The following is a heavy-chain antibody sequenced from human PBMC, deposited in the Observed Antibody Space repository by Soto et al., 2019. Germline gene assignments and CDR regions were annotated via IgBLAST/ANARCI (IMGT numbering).Heavy chain of an antibody. D-gene: IGHD3-10*01. V-gene: IGHV5-51*01. J-gene: IGHJ6*01. CDR3: ARLSGGFNYNDPAGYHHYAMDV. CDR1: VNSFSDYW. CDR2: IYPGDSAP. Sequence: EVQLEQSGAEVKKPGESLKISCKGSVNSFSDYWIGWVRQMPGKGLEWMGIIYPGDSAPRYSPSFQGQVTISADRSISTAYLQWSSLKASDTAMYYCARLSGGFNYNDPAGYHHYAMDVWGQGTTVTVSS.